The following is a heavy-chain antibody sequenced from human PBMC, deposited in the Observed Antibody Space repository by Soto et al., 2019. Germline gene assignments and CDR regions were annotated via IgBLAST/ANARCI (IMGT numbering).Heavy chain of an antibody. CDR2: IYYSGST. V-gene: IGHV4-31*03. Sequence: QVQLQESGPGLVKPSQTLSLTCTVSGGSISSGGYYWSWIRQHPGKGLEWIGYIYYSGSTYYNPSLKSRVTISVDTSKNQFSLKLSSVTAADTAVYYCAAGGDSYYYYGMDVWGQGTTVTVSS. CDR1: GGSISSGGYY. D-gene: IGHD2-21*02. CDR3: AAGGDSYYYYGMDV. J-gene: IGHJ6*02.